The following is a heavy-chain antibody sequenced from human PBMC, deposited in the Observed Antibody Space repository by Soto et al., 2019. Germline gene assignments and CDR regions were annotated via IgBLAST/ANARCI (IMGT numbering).Heavy chain of an antibody. CDR2: LSGRGGTT. J-gene: IGHJ6*02. D-gene: IGHD3-10*01. CDR3: AKDSLPWLGPTPYGMDF. CDR1: GFRFSTYA. Sequence: RLSCVASGFRFSTYAMNWVRQAPGKGPEWVSLLSGRGGTTYYADSVKGRFTISRDNSKNTVYLQLNSLRAEDTAVYYCAKDSLPWLGPTPYGMDFPGQGTTVTVSS. V-gene: IGHV3-23*01.